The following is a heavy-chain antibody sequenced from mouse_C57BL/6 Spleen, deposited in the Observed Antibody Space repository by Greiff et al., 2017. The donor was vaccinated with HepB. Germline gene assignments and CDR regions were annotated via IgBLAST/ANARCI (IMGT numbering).Heavy chain of an antibody. CDR3: ARLVGAY. Sequence: QVQLQQSGPELVKPGASVKISCKASGYAFSSSWMNWVKQRPGKGLEWIGRIYPGDGDTNYNGKFKGKATLTADNSSSTAYMQRSSLTSEDSAVYFCARLVGAYWGQGTLVTVSA. CDR2: IYPGDGDT. J-gene: IGHJ3*01. D-gene: IGHD6-2*01. V-gene: IGHV1-82*01. CDR1: GYAFSSSW.